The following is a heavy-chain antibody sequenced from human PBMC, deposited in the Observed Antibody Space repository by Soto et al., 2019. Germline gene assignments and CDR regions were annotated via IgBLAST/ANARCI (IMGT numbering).Heavy chain of an antibody. J-gene: IGHJ4*02. D-gene: IGHD6-25*01. V-gene: IGHV1-8*01. CDR3: ARRKERSGPHYFDY. CDR2: MNPYSGNT. Sequence: ASVKVSCKASGYTFTTYDISWVRQATGQGLEWMGWMNPYSGNTGYAQKFQGRVTVTRNTSISTVYMELSGLRPDDTAVYYCARRKERSGPHYFDYWGQGSQVTFSS. CDR1: GYTFTTYD.